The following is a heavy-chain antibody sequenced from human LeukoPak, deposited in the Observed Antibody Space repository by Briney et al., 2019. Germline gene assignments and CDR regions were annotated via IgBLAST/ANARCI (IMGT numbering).Heavy chain of an antibody. CDR1: GFTFSSYW. Sequence: GGSLRLSCAASGFTFSSYWMHWVRQAPGKGLVWVSRINSDGSSTNYADSVKGRFTISRDNAKNTLYLQMNSLRAEDTAVYYCVRGGIASAFDIWGQGTMVTVSS. V-gene: IGHV3-74*01. CDR3: VRGGIASAFDI. J-gene: IGHJ3*02. D-gene: IGHD6-13*01. CDR2: INSDGSST.